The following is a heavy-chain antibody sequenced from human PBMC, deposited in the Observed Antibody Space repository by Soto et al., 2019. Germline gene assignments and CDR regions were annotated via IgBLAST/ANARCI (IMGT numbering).Heavy chain of an antibody. V-gene: IGHV1-69*01. J-gene: IGHJ6*02. CDR2: IIPIFGTA. D-gene: IGHD5-12*01. Sequence: QVQLVQSGAEVKKPGSSVKVSCKASGGTFSSYAISWVRQAPGQGLEWMGGIIPIFGTANYAQKFQCRVTSTADDATSPAYKELSSLRSEDKAVYYCAIALPHSDGIYANYGMDVWGQGTTVPVSS. CDR1: GGTFSSYA. CDR3: AIALPHSDGIYANYGMDV.